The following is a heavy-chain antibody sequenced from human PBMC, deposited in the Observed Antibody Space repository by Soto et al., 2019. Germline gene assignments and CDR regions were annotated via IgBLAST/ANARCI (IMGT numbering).Heavy chain of an antibody. D-gene: IGHD3-3*01. CDR2: INAGNGNT. CDR1: GYTFTSYA. J-gene: IGHJ4*02. CDR3: ARDGSSAFGVVIRALDY. V-gene: IGHV1-3*01. Sequence: ASVKVSCKASGYTFTSYAMHWVRQAPGQRLEWMGWINAGNGNTKYSQKFQGRVTITRDTSASTAYMELSSLRSEDTAVYYCARDGSSAFGVVIRALDYWGQGTLVPVSS.